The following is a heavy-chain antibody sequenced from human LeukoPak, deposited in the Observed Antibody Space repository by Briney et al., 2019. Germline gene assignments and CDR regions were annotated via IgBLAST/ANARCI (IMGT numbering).Heavy chain of an antibody. CDR2: MNPNSGNT. Sequence: ASVKVSCKASGYTFTSYDINWVRQATGQGLEWMGWMNPNSGNTGYAQKFQGRVTITADKSTSTAYMELSSLRSEDTAVYYCARGPYGSGSFYYYYMDVWGKGTTVTISS. D-gene: IGHD3-10*01. J-gene: IGHJ6*03. CDR3: ARGPYGSGSFYYYYMDV. CDR1: GYTFTSYD. V-gene: IGHV1-8*01.